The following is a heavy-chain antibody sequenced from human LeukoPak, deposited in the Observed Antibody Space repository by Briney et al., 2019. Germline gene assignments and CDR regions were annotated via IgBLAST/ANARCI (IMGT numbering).Heavy chain of an antibody. J-gene: IGHJ4*02. CDR1: GYSISSCYY. CDR3: GASLSAMGRIDY. Sequence: SETLSLTCSVSGYSISSCYYWGWSRQPPGRGLEWTGSIHRGGSTYYTPSLNSLVTISVDTSKNLFSLQLNSVTAAATACYCGASLSAMGRIDYWGQGTLVTVSS. CDR2: IHRGGST. D-gene: IGHD3-10*01. V-gene: IGHV4-38-2*02.